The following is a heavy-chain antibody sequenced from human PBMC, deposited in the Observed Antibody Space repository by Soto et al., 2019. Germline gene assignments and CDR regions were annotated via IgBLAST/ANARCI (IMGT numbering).Heavy chain of an antibody. D-gene: IGHD6-13*01. CDR1: GGSMRSYY. CDR2: IYYSGVT. Sequence: PSETLSLTCTVSGGSMRSYYWSWIRQPPGKGLEWIGYIYYSGVTNYNPPPKGRVTMSVDTSNNQFFLKVNSVTAADTAVYYCAREGTSSWSGDYGMDVWGQGTMVT. CDR3: AREGTSSWSGDYGMDV. V-gene: IGHV4-59*01. J-gene: IGHJ6*02.